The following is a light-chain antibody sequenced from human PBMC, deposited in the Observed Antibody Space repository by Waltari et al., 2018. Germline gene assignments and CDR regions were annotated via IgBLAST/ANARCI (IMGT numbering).Light chain of an antibody. CDR1: QSGSGR. CDR2: KAS. CDR3: QQYNNLWT. V-gene: IGKV1-5*03. J-gene: IGKJ1*01. Sequence: ITCRASQSGSGRLAWYQQKPGKAPKVLIYKASTLESGVPSRFSGSGSGTEFTLTISSLQPDDFATYYCQQYNNLWTYGQGTKVEIK.